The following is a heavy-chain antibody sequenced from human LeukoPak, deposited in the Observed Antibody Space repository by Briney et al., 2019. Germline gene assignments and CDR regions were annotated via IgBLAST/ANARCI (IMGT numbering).Heavy chain of an antibody. D-gene: IGHD4-23*01. J-gene: IGHJ4*02. CDR3: ARETTVVTSTSDY. CDR2: ISSSGSTI. V-gene: IGHV3-11*01. Sequence: GGSLRLSCAASGFTFSDYYMSWIRQAPGKGLEWVSYISSSGSTIYYADSVKGRFTISRDNAKNSLYLQMNSLRAEDTAAYYCARETTVVTSTSDYWGQGTLVTVSS. CDR1: GFTFSDYY.